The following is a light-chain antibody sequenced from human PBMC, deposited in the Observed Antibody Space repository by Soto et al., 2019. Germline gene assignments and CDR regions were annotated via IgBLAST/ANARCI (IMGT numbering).Light chain of an antibody. Sequence: QSALTQPPSASGSPGQSVTISCTGASGDVGGYNYVSWYQQHPGKAPKLMIYEVNKRPSGVPDRFSGSKSGNTASLTVSGLQAEDEADYYCSSYAGSNNLVFGGGTQLTVL. J-gene: IGLJ2*01. CDR1: SGDVGGYNY. CDR3: SSYAGSNNLV. V-gene: IGLV2-8*01. CDR2: EVN.